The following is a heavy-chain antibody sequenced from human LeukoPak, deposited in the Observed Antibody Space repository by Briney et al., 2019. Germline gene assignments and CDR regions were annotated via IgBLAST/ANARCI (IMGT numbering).Heavy chain of an antibody. CDR3: ARERSNYASVGFDY. J-gene: IGHJ4*02. CDR2: ISTYSGNT. CDR1: GYTFTSYG. Sequence: ASVTVSCKASGYTFTSYGISWVRQAPGQGLEWMGWISTYSGNTKYAQKLQGRVTMTTDTSTSTAYMELRSLRSDDTAVYYCARERSNYASVGFDYWGQGTLVTVSS. V-gene: IGHV1-18*01. D-gene: IGHD4-4*01.